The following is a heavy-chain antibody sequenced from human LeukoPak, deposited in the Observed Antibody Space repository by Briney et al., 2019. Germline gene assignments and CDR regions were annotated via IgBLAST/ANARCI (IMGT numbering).Heavy chain of an antibody. Sequence: VSAISGSGGSTYYADSGKGRFTISRDNSKNTLYLQMNSLRAEDTAVYYCAKDSGSYYNYWGQGTLVTVSS. CDR2: ISGSGGST. J-gene: IGHJ4*02. CDR3: AKDSGSYYNY. V-gene: IGHV3-23*01. D-gene: IGHD1-26*01.